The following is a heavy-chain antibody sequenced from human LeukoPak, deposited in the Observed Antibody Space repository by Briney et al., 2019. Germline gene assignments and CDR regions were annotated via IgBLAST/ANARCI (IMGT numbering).Heavy chain of an antibody. J-gene: IGHJ4*02. CDR3: ARDSSSWFLGY. Sequence: KPSETLSLTCTVSGDSMRTYYWSWIRQPAGKGLEWIGRIYSSGTTNYNPSLKSRVTMSVDKSKDQFSLKLSSVTAADTAVYYCARDSSSWFLGYWGQGPLVTVSS. V-gene: IGHV4-4*07. CDR2: IYSSGTT. D-gene: IGHD6-13*01. CDR1: GDSMRTYY.